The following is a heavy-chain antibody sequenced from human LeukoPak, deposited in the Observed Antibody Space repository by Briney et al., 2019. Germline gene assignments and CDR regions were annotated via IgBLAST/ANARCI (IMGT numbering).Heavy chain of an antibody. Sequence: SETLSLTCTVSGGSISSSSYYWGWIRQPPGKGLEWIGSIYYSGSTYYNPSLKSRVTISVDTSKNQFSLKLSSVTAADTAVYYCARLRFRSSGDYYGVDYWGQGTLVTVSS. V-gene: IGHV4-39*01. CDR2: IYYSGST. CDR1: GGSISSSSYY. D-gene: IGHD3-22*01. CDR3: ARLRFRSSGDYYGVDY. J-gene: IGHJ4*02.